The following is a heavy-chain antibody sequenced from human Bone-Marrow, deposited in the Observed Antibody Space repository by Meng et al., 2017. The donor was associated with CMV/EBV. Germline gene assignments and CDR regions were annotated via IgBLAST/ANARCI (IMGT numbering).Heavy chain of an antibody. V-gene: IGHV4-39*07. CDR1: GGSISSSSYY. CDR2: IYYSGST. J-gene: IGHJ6*02. D-gene: IGHD2-2*02. Sequence: SEPLSRTCTVSGGSISSSSYYWGWIRQPPGKGLEWIGSIYYSGSTYYNPSLKSRVTISVDTSKNQFSLKLSSVTAADTDVYYCARDPQYQLLYQNYYYYGMDVWGQGTTVTVSS. CDR3: ARDPQYQLLYQNYYYYGMDV.